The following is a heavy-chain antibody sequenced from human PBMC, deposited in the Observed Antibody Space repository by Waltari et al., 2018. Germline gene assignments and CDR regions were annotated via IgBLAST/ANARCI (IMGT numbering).Heavy chain of an antibody. CDR3: ARKSGSQYYFDY. J-gene: IGHJ4*02. CDR2: INHSGST. D-gene: IGHD1-26*01. V-gene: IGHV4-34*01. Sequence: QVQLQQWGAGLLKPSETLSLTCAVYGGSFSGYYWSWIRQPPGKGLEWIGEINHSGSTNYNPSLKSRVTISVVTSKNQFSLKLSSVTAADTAVYYCARKSGSQYYFDYWGQGTLVTVSS. CDR1: GGSFSGYY.